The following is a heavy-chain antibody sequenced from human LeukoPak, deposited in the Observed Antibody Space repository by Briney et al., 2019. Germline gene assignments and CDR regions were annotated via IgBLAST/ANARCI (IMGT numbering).Heavy chain of an antibody. J-gene: IGHJ6*02. Sequence: KPGGFLRLSCVASGFNFGDYYMNWIRQSPGKGLEWISYMSSRSCIIYYGGSVKGRFTISRYNAKNSLYLQMNSLRPDDTAVYYCAGGVLEAQGWLQWMSTVYSMDVWGQGTPVTVSS. V-gene: IGHV3-11*01. D-gene: IGHD5-24*01. CDR1: GFNFGDYY. CDR3: AGGVLEAQGWLQWMSTVYSMDV. CDR2: MSSRSCII.